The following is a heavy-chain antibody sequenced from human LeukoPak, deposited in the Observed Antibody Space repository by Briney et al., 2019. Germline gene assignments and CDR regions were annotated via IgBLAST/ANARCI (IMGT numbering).Heavy chain of an antibody. V-gene: IGHV4-34*01. CDR1: GGSFSGYY. J-gene: IGHJ6*03. CDR3: ARDRLIIAAARVHYYYYMDV. Sequence: SETLSLTCAVYGGSFSGYYWSWIRQPPGKGLEWIGEINHSGSTNYNPSLKSRVTISVDTSKNQFSLKLSSVTAADTAVYYCARDRLIIAAARVHYYYYMDVWGKGTTVTVSS. CDR2: INHSGST. D-gene: IGHD6-13*01.